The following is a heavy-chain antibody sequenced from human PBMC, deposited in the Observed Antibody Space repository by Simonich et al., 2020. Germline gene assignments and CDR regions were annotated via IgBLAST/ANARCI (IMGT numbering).Heavy chain of an antibody. J-gene: IGHJ4*02. Sequence: QVQLVQSGAEVKKPGASVKVSCKASGYTFTGSYMHWVRQAPGQGLECRGWINPNSGGTNYAQKFQGRVTMTRDTSISTAYMELSRLRSDDTAVYYCARSSDLLNWNDGPYYWGQGTLVTVSS. D-gene: IGHD1-1*01. CDR3: ARSSDLLNWNDGPYY. V-gene: IGHV1-2*02. CDR1: GYTFTGSY. CDR2: INPNSGGT.